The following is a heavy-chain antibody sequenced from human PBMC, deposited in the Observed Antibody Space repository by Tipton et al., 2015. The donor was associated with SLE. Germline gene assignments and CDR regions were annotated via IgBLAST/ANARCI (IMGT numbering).Heavy chain of an antibody. CDR2: IYYSGST. Sequence: TLSLTCTVSGFSISSSSYYWGWIRQPPGKGLEWIGSIYYSGSTYYNPSLKSRVTISVDTSKNQFSLKLSSVTAADTAVYYCARHRTYHDYWGQGTLVTVSS. V-gene: IGHV4-39*01. D-gene: IGHD1-14*01. CDR1: GFSISSSSYY. J-gene: IGHJ4*02. CDR3: ARHRTYHDY.